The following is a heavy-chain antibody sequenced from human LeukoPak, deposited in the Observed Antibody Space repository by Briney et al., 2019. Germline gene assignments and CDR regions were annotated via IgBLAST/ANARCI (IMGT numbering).Heavy chain of an antibody. CDR1: GYTLTRYY. Sequence: ASVKVSCKASGYTLTRYYIHWVRQAPGQGLEWMGIISPLGGTTNYAHKFEGRVTMTRDLSKSTVYMELTTLRSDDTALYYCAREDRGFDIWGQGTMVTVSS. D-gene: IGHD2-15*01. J-gene: IGHJ3*02. CDR2: ISPLGGTT. CDR3: AREDRGFDI. V-gene: IGHV1-46*01.